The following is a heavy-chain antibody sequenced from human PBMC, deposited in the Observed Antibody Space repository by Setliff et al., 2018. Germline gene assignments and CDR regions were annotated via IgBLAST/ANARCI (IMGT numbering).Heavy chain of an antibody. Sequence: PGASMKICCAASGYSFTSYWIGWVRQRPGKGLEWMGIIYPGDSDTRYSPSFKGQVTISADKSISTAYRQWSGLKASDTAMYYGARRRYYDSCGYYYFDYWGQGTLVTVSS. CDR3: ARRRYYDSCGYYYFDY. CDR2: IYPGDSDT. V-gene: IGHV5-51*01. CDR1: GYSFTSYW. D-gene: IGHD3-22*01. J-gene: IGHJ4*02.